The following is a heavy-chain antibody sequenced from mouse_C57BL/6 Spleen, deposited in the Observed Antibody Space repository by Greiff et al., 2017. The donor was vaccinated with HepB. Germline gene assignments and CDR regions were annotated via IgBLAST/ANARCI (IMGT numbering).Heavy chain of an antibody. CDR1: GYTFTSYW. J-gene: IGHJ3*01. CDR2: IHPSDSDT. D-gene: IGHD2-4*01. V-gene: IGHV1-74*01. CDR3: AIFDYPAWFAY. Sequence: QVQLKQPGAELVKPGASVKVSCKASGYTFTSYWMHWVKQRPGQGLEWIGRIHPSDSDTNYNQKFKGKATLTVDKSSSTAYMQLSSLTSEDSAVYYCAIFDYPAWFAYWGQGTLVTVSA.